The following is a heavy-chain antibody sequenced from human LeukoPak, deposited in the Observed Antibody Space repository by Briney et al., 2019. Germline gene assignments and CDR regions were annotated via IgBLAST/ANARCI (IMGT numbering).Heavy chain of an antibody. D-gene: IGHD1-26*01. V-gene: IGHV1-3*01. CDR3: ARDSGSYPGDYFDY. CDR1: GYTFTSCG. Sequence: ASVKVSCKASGYTFTSCGISWVRQAPGQRLEWMGCINAGNGATKYSQNFQGRVTITRDTSASTAYMELSSLRSEDTAVYYCARDSGSYPGDYFDYWGQGTLVTVSS. CDR2: INAGNGAT. J-gene: IGHJ4*02.